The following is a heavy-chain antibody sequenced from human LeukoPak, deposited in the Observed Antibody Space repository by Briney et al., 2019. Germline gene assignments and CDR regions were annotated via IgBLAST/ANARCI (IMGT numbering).Heavy chain of an antibody. CDR2: MYYRGTT. V-gene: IGHV4-39*02. D-gene: IGHD2-21*01. CDR3: VREYSRSVVAGSRPDL. Sequence: PSETLSLTCTVFGGSISSSSYHWGWIRQSPGKGLEWIGSMYYRGTTYENSSLKSRLTLSIDTSKNQFSLKLTSVTAADTGVYYCVREYSRSVVAGSRPDLWGQGLLVTVSS. J-gene: IGHJ4*02. CDR1: GGSISSSSYH.